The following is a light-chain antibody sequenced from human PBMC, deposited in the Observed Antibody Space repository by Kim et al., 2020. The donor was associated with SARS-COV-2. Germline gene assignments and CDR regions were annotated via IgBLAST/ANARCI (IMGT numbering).Light chain of an antibody. Sequence: AAVGDRITITCRASQGISSWLAWYQQRPGNAPKLLISAASSLQSGVPSRFSGSGSGTDFTLSISSLQPEDFATYYCQQADSFPWTFGQGTKVDIK. V-gene: IGKV1-12*01. CDR2: AAS. J-gene: IGKJ1*01. CDR3: QQADSFPWT. CDR1: QGISSW.